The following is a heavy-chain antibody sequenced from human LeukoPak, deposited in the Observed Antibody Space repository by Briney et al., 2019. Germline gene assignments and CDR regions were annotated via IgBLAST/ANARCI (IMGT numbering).Heavy chain of an antibody. CDR3: AKGAGDYFDY. CDR1: GFTFNNYG. Sequence: GGSLRLSCAASGFTFNNYGMHYVRQAPGKGLEWVAVISDDGRNKNYADSVKGRFTISRDNSKHTLYLQMDSLRAEDTAVYYCAKGAGDYFDYWGQGTLVTVSS. V-gene: IGHV3-30*18. CDR2: ISDDGRNK. D-gene: IGHD3-10*01. J-gene: IGHJ4*02.